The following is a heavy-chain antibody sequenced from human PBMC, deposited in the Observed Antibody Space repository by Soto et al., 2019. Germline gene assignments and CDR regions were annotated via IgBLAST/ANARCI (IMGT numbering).Heavy chain of an antibody. CDR3: ARGGVSTRTFDY. CDR1: GYNFAGYW. CDR2: IYPSDSDT. V-gene: IGHV5-51*01. D-gene: IGHD3-3*01. Sequence: PXGSLKISCKGCGYNFAGYWIAWVRQMPGKGLELMGIIYPSDSDTRYRPSFQGQVTISADKSISSAYLQWSSLRASDTAMYYCARGGVSTRTFDYWGQGTPVTASS. J-gene: IGHJ4*02.